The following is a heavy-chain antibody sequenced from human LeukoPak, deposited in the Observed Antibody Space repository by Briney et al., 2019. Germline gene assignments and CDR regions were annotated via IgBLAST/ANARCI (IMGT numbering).Heavy chain of an antibody. Sequence: PGGSLRLSCAASGFTFSSYSMNWVRQAPGKGLEWVSSISSSSSYIYYAESVKGRFTISRDNAKNSLYLQMNSMRAEDTAVYYCGGYDGYWGQGTLVTVSS. CDR3: GGYDGY. CDR2: ISSSSSYI. V-gene: IGHV3-21*01. D-gene: IGHD3-3*01. J-gene: IGHJ4*02. CDR1: GFTFSSYS.